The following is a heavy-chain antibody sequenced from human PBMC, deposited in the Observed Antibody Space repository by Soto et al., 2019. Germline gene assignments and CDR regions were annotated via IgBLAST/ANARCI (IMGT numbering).Heavy chain of an antibody. CDR1: GGSISSFY. J-gene: IGHJ2*01. Sequence: SETLSLTCTVSGGSISSFYWSWIRQPPGKGLEWIGYIYYSGSTNYNPSLKSRVTISVDTSKNQFSLKLSSVTAADTAVYYCARFNWYFDLWGRGTLVTVSS. CDR3: ARFNWYFDL. V-gene: IGHV4-59*08. CDR2: IYYSGST.